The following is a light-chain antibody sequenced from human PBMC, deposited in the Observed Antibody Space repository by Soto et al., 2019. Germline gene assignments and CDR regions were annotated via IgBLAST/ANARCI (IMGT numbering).Light chain of an antibody. CDR2: EVT. CDR1: TSDIGAYNY. Sequence: QSVLTQPPSAPGSPGQSVTISCTGTTSDIGAYNYASWYQQRPGKAPKLIIYEVTRRPSGVPDRIFGSKSYTTASLTVSGLQAEDEADYYCSSFAGTNSFVFGTGTKVT. V-gene: IGLV2-8*01. CDR3: SSFAGTNSFV. J-gene: IGLJ1*01.